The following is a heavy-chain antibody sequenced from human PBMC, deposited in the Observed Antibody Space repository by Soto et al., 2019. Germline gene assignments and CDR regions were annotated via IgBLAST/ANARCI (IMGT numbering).Heavy chain of an antibody. Sequence: SETLSLTCVVSGDSVSSNTAAWNWIRQSPSRGPEWLGRTFYRSQWYNDYAVSVRGRITINPDTSKNQFSLQLNSVTPEDTAVYYCARDFITIHYGGRGMDFWCPVPMVTLS. J-gene: IGHJ6*02. CDR3: ARDFITIHYGGRGMDF. D-gene: IGHD4-17*01. V-gene: IGHV6-1*01. CDR1: GDSVSSNTAA. CDR2: TFYRSQWYN.